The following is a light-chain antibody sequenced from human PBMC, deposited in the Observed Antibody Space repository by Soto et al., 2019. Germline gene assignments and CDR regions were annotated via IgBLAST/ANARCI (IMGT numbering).Light chain of an antibody. J-gene: IGLJ3*02. CDR1: SSDVGGYNY. CDR2: EVS. CDR3: RSYTSSSTPWV. V-gene: IGLV2-14*01. Sequence: QSALTQPASVSGSPGQSITISCTGTSSDVGGYNYVSWYQQHPGKAPKLMIYEVSNRPSGVSNRCSGSKSGNTASLTISGLQAEDEADYYCRSYTSSSTPWVFGGGTKLTVL.